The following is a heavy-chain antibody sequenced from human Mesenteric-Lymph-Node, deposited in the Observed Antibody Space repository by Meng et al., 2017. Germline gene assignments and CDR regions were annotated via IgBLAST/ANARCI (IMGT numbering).Heavy chain of an antibody. V-gene: IGHV3-30*07. J-gene: IGHJ4*02. D-gene: IGHD4-17*01. CDR2: IAYDGSNK. CDR1: GFTFSSYT. CDR3: ARDPTVTSSYHFYY. Sequence: GESLKISCAASGFTFSSYTMHWVRQAPGKGLEWVAVIAYDGSNKYYADSVKGRFTISRDKSNNTLYLQMNSLRAEDTAVYYCARDPTVTSSYHFYYWGQGTLVTVSS.